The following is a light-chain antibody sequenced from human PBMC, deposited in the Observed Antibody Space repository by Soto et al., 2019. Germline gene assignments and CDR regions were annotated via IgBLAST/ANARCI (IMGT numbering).Light chain of an antibody. CDR3: GTWDSSLSAGGV. CDR2: ENN. CDR1: SSNIGNNY. V-gene: IGLV1-51*02. J-gene: IGLJ1*01. Sequence: QSVLTQPPSVSVAPGQKVTISCSGSSSNIGNNYVSWYQQLPGTAPKLLIYENNKRPSGIPDRFSGSKSGTSATLGITGLQTGDEADYYCGTWDSSLSAGGVFGTGTKVTVL.